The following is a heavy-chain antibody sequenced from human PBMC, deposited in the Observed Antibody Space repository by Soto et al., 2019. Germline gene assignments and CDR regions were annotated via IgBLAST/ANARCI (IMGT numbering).Heavy chain of an antibody. J-gene: IGHJ4*02. D-gene: IGHD6-19*01. Sequence: SETLSLTCTVSGGSISSYNWSWLRQPPGKGLEWIGYIYYSGSTNYNPSLKSRVTISVDTSKNQFSLKLSSVTAADTAVYYCARAPRVMAGAYYFDYWGQGTLVTVSS. CDR1: GGSISSYN. CDR3: ARAPRVMAGAYYFDY. CDR2: IYYSGST. V-gene: IGHV4-59*01.